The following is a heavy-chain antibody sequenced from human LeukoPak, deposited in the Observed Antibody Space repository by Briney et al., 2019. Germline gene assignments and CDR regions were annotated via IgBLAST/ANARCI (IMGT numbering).Heavy chain of an antibody. Sequence: GGSLRLSCAASGFTFSGSAMHWVRQAPGKGLEWVGRIRNKANSYATAYAASGKGRFTISRDDSKKTAYLQMNSLKTEDTAVYYCTGIVATTTVARGDQQLVKTDYYYSYMDVWGKGTTVTVSS. D-gene: IGHD5-12*01. CDR3: TGIVATTTVARGDQQLVKTDYYYSYMDV. V-gene: IGHV3-73*01. J-gene: IGHJ6*03. CDR1: GFTFSGSA. CDR2: IRNKANSYAT.